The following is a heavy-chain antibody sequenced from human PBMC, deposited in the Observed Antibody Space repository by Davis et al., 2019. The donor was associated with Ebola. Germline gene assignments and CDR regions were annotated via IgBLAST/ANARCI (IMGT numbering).Heavy chain of an antibody. D-gene: IGHD4-17*01. Sequence: PSETLSLTCTVSGGSISSGGYYWSWIRQHPGKGLEWIGYIYYSGSTYYNPSLKSRVTISVDTSKNQFSLKLSSVTAADTAVYYCARGTPVTPYYYYYGMDVWGQGTTVTVSS. CDR2: IYYSGST. V-gene: IGHV4-31*03. CDR3: ARGTPVTPYYYYYGMDV. CDR1: GGSISSGGYY. J-gene: IGHJ6*02.